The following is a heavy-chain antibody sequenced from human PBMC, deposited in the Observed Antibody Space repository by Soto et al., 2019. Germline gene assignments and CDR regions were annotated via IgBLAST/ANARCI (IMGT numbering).Heavy chain of an antibody. D-gene: IGHD1-7*01. J-gene: IGHJ6*02. Sequence: PGESLKISCKGSGYSFTSYWIGWVRQMPGKGLEWMGIIYPGDSDTRYSPSFQGQVTISADKSISTAFLQWSSLKASDTAMYYCARRRELRGYYYYGMDVWGQGTTVTVS. V-gene: IGHV5-51*01. CDR3: ARRRELRGYYYYGMDV. CDR1: GYSFTSYW. CDR2: IYPGDSDT.